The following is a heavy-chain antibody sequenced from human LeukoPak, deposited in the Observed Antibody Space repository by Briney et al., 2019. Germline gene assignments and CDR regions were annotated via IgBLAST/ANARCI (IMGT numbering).Heavy chain of an antibody. Sequence: GGSLRLSCAASGFPFSSYWMTWVRQAPGKGLEWVVNIQEDGSEKYYVDSVKGRFTISRDNAKNSVYLQMDSLRAEDTAVYYCARGGPKGAFDIWGQGTMVTVSS. J-gene: IGHJ3*02. CDR3: ARGGPKGAFDI. V-gene: IGHV3-7*01. CDR2: IQEDGSEK. CDR1: GFPFSSYW. D-gene: IGHD3/OR15-3a*01.